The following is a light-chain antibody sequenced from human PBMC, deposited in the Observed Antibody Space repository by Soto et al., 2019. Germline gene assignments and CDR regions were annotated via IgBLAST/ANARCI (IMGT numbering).Light chain of an antibody. Sequence: EIVLTQSPATLSLSPGERATLSCRASQSVSSYLAWYQQKPGQAPRLLIYDASNRATGIPARFSGSGSGTDFTLTISSLEPEDFEVYYCQQRSNLPRTFGQGTKVEIK. CDR1: QSVSSY. CDR3: QQRSNLPRT. CDR2: DAS. V-gene: IGKV3-11*01. J-gene: IGKJ1*01.